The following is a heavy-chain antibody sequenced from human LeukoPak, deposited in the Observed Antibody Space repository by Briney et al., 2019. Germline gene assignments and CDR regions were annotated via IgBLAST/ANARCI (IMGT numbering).Heavy chain of an antibody. D-gene: IGHD6-13*01. Sequence: PSETLSLTCTVSGRSISSYYWSWVRQPPGKGLEWIGYIYYSGSTNYNPSLKSRVTISVDTSKNQFSLKLSSVTAADTAVYYCARAGYSSSWSLGNYYGMDVWGQGTTVTVSS. J-gene: IGHJ6*02. CDR1: GRSISSYY. CDR3: ARAGYSSSWSLGNYYGMDV. CDR2: IYYSGST. V-gene: IGHV4-59*01.